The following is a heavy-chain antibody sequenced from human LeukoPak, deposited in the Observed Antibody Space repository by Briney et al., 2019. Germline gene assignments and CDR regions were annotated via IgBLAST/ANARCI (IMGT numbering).Heavy chain of an antibody. CDR3: TTDGDYGDHSPAFDI. D-gene: IGHD4-17*01. CDR2: IKSKTDGGTT. V-gene: IGHV3-15*01. J-gene: IGHJ3*02. Sequence: RGSLRLSCAASGFSLSGSAVHWVRQAPGKGLEWVGRIKSKTDGGTTDYAAPVKGRFTISRDDSKNTLYLQMNSLKTEDTAVYYCTTDGDYGDHSPAFDIWGQGTMVTVSS. CDR1: GFSLSGSA.